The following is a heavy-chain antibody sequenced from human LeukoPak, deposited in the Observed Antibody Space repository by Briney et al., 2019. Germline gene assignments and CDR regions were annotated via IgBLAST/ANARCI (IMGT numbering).Heavy chain of an antibody. D-gene: IGHD5-12*01. Sequence: PSETLSLTCTVSGGSISSYYWSWIRQPPGKGLEWIGYIYYSGSTNYNPSLKSRVTISVDTSKNQFSLKLSSVTAADTTVYYCARLYSGYDWGDYWGQGTLVTVSS. CDR3: ARLYSGYDWGDY. CDR1: GGSISSYY. CDR2: IYYSGST. J-gene: IGHJ4*02. V-gene: IGHV4-59*01.